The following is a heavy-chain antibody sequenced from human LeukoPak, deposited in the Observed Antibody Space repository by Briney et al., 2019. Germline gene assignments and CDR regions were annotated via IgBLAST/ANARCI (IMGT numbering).Heavy chain of an antibody. V-gene: IGHV4-39*02. Sequence: PSETLSLTCTVSGGSISSSSYYWGWIRQPPGKGLEWIGSIYYSGSTYYNPSLKSRVTISVDTSENQFSLKLSSVTAADTAVYYCARDPRYSSGWETGGDAFDIWGQGTMVTVSS. D-gene: IGHD6-19*01. J-gene: IGHJ3*02. CDR2: IYYSGST. CDR3: ARDPRYSSGWETGGDAFDI. CDR1: GGSISSSSYY.